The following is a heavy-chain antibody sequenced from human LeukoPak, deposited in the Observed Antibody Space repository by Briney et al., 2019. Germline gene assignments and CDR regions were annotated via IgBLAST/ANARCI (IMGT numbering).Heavy chain of an antibody. V-gene: IGHV3-23*01. CDR2: ISGSGGST. D-gene: IGHD3-22*01. CDR1: GFTFSSYA. J-gene: IGHJ4*02. Sequence: GGSLRLSCAASGFTFSSYAMSWVRQAPGKGLEWVSAISGSGGSTYYADSVKGRFTISRDNFKNTPYLQMNSLRAEDTAVYYCAKGAYDSSGYRDYWGQGTLVTVSS. CDR3: AKGAYDSSGYRDY.